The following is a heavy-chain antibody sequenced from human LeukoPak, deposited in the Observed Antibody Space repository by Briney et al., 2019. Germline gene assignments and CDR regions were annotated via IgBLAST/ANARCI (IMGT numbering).Heavy chain of an antibody. CDR1: GFTFSSYA. J-gene: IGHJ4*02. CDR2: ISGSGGST. V-gene: IGHV3-23*01. CDR3: AKDLSPYNWNEIGEY. Sequence: GGSLRLSCAASGFTFSSYAMSWVRQAPGKGLEWVSAISGSGGSTYYADSVKGRFTISRDNSKNTLYLQMNSLGAEDTAVYYCAKDLSPYNWNEIGEYWGQGTLVTVSS. D-gene: IGHD1-1*01.